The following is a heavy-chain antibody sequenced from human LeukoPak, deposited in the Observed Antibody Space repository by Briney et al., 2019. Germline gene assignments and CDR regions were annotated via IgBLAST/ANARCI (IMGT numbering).Heavy chain of an antibody. CDR1: GYTFTTYW. CDR3: ARHGGAFDY. CDR2: VFPADSDT. J-gene: IGHJ4*02. D-gene: IGHD4-17*01. Sequence: GESLKISCKGSGYTFTTYWIGWVRQMPGKGLEWMGIVFPADSDTRYSPSFQGQVTFSADKSISTAYLQWSSLKASDSAMYYCARHGGAFDYWGQGTLVTVSS. V-gene: IGHV5-51*01.